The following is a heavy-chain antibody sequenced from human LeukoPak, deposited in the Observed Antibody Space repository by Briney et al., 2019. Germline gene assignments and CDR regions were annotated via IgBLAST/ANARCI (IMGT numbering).Heavy chain of an antibody. V-gene: IGHV1-2*02. Sequence: ASVKVSCKASGFTFTAYHMHWVRQAPGQGLERMGWINPNSGGTNYAQKFQGRVTMTRDTSISTAYMELSGLRSDDTAVYYCARGPHWDPHFDYWGQGTLVTVSS. CDR2: INPNSGGT. CDR1: GFTFTAYH. CDR3: ARGPHWDPHFDY. D-gene: IGHD7-27*01. J-gene: IGHJ4*02.